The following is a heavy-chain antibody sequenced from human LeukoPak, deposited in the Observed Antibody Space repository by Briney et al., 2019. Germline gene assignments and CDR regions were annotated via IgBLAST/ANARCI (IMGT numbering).Heavy chain of an antibody. V-gene: IGHV3-23*01. CDR1: GFTFTSNA. J-gene: IGHJ4*02. Sequence: GGSLRLSCAASGFTFTSNAMAWVRQAPGKGLEWVSAITGNAGSLYYADSVKGRFTISRDNSKNTLSLQMDSLRVDDTAVYYCAKLGSSWYPDYWGQGTLVTVSS. D-gene: IGHD6-13*01. CDR3: AKLGSSWYPDY. CDR2: ITGNAGSL.